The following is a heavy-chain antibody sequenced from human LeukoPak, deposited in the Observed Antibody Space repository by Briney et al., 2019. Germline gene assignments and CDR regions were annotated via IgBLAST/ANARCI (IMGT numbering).Heavy chain of an antibody. Sequence: ASVKVSCKASGYTFTSYGISWVRQAPGQGLEWMGWISAYNGNTNYAQKFQGRVTMTRDTSISTAYMELSRLRSDDTAVYYCARTTYCSSTSCRKGFDYWGQGTLVTVSS. CDR1: GYTFTSYG. CDR2: ISAYNGNT. J-gene: IGHJ4*02. V-gene: IGHV1-18*01. D-gene: IGHD2-2*01. CDR3: ARTTYCSSTSCRKGFDY.